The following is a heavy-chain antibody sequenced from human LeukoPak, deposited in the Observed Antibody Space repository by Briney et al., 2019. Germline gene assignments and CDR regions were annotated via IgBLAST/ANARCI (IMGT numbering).Heavy chain of an antibody. Sequence: GRSLRLSCAASGFTFSSYGMHWVRQAPGKGPEWVAVIWYDGSNKYYADSVKGRFTISRDNSKNTLYLQMNSLRAEDTAVYYCARDPYSYGYFDYWGQGTLVTVSS. V-gene: IGHV3-33*01. CDR1: GFTFSSYG. CDR2: IWYDGSNK. D-gene: IGHD5-18*01. CDR3: ARDPYSYGYFDY. J-gene: IGHJ4*02.